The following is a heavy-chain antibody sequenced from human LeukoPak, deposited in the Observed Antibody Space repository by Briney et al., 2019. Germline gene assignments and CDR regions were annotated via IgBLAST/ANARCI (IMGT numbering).Heavy chain of an antibody. CDR2: IYYSGST. V-gene: IGHV4-59*01. CDR3: ARGLAGSGRCY. J-gene: IGHJ4*02. Sequence: PSETLSLTCAVYGGSFSGYYWSWIRQPPGKGLEWIGYIYYSGSTNYNPSLKSRVTISVDTSKNQFSLKLSSVTAADTAVYYCARGLAGSGRCYWGQGTLVTVSS. D-gene: IGHD3-10*01. CDR1: GGSFSGYY.